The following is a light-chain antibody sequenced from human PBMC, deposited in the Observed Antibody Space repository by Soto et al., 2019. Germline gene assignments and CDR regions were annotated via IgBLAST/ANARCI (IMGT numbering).Light chain of an antibody. CDR1: QSISSW. V-gene: IGKV1-5*03. Sequence: DIQMTQSPSTLSASVGDRVTITCRASQSISSWLAWYQQKPGKAPKLLIYKASSLESGVPSRFSGSGSGTEFTLTISSLQPDDFATYCYPQYTSPRAFGNGTKV. CDR3: PQYTSPRA. J-gene: IGKJ1*01. CDR2: KAS.